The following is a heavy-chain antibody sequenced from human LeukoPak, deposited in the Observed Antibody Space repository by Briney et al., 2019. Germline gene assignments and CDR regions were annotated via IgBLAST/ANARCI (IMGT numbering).Heavy chain of an antibody. D-gene: IGHD4-11*01. CDR3: ARHQPYYGNYPYWYFDL. CDR2: IYYSGST. Sequence: SETLSLTCAVSGGSISSYYWSWIRQPPGKGLEWIGYIYYSGSTNYNPSLKSRVTISVDTSKNQFSLKLGSVTAADTAVYYCARHQPYYGNYPYWYFDLWGRGTLVTVSS. CDR1: GGSISSYY. V-gene: IGHV4-59*08. J-gene: IGHJ2*01.